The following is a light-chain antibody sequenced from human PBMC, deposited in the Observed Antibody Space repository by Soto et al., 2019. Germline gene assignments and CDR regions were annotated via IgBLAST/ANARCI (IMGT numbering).Light chain of an antibody. Sequence: EIVLTQSPGTLSLSQGERATLSCRASQSVTSNYLAWYQQKPGQAPRLLIYAASRRAPGIPDRFSGSGSGTDFTLTISRLEPEDFALYYCQQYVTSAITFGQGTRLEI. CDR1: QSVTSNY. J-gene: IGKJ5*01. V-gene: IGKV3-20*01. CDR3: QQYVTSAIT. CDR2: AAS.